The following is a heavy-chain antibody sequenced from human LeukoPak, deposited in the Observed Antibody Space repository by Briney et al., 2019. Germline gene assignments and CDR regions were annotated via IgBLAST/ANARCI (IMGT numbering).Heavy chain of an antibody. V-gene: IGHV1-18*01. J-gene: IGHJ4*02. D-gene: IGHD5-12*01. CDR2: ISAYNGNT. CDR3: ARDKEYRGYPYAFDY. Sequence: ASVKVSCKASGYTFTSYGISWVRQAPGQGLEWMGWISAYNGNTNYAQKLQGRVTMTTDTSTSTAYMELRSLRSDDTAVYYCARDKEYRGYPYAFDYWGQATLVTVSS. CDR1: GYTFTSYG.